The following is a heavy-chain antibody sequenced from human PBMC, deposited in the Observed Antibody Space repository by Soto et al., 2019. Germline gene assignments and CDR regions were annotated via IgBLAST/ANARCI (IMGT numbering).Heavy chain of an antibody. V-gene: IGHV4-31*03. CDR2: IYYSGST. J-gene: IGHJ4*02. CDR3: ARDRVTTQAFDY. D-gene: IGHD4-17*01. CDR1: GGAISSGGYY. Sequence: SETLSLTCTVSGGAISSGGYYWSWIRQHPGKGLEWIGYIYYSGSTYYNPSLKSRVTISVDTSKNQFSLKLSSVTAADTAVYYCARDRVTTQAFDYWGQGTLVTVSS.